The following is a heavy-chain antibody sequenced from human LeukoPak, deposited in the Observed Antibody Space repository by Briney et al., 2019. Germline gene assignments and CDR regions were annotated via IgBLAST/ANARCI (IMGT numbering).Heavy chain of an antibody. Sequence: ASVKVSCKASGYTFTGYYMHWVRQAPGQGLEWMGWINPNSGGTNCAQKFQGRVTMTRDTSISTAYMELSRLRSDDTAVYYCASLKMVRGDWFDPWGQGTLVTVSS. J-gene: IGHJ5*02. D-gene: IGHD3-10*01. CDR2: INPNSGGT. V-gene: IGHV1-2*02. CDR3: ASLKMVRGDWFDP. CDR1: GYTFTGYY.